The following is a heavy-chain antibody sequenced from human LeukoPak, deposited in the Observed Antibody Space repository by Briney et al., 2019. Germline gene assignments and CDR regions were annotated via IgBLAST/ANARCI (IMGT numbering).Heavy chain of an antibody. D-gene: IGHD5-12*01. CDR1: GFIFSAYS. CDR3: ARNEYSGYDRVYFYYMDV. J-gene: IGHJ6*03. Sequence: GGSLRLSCAASGFIFSAYSLNWVRQAPGKGLEWVSYIGSSSSTIYYADSVKGRFTISRDNAKNSLYLQMNSLRDEDTAVYYCARNEYSGYDRVYFYYMDVWGKGTTVTVSS. CDR2: IGSSSSTI. V-gene: IGHV3-48*02.